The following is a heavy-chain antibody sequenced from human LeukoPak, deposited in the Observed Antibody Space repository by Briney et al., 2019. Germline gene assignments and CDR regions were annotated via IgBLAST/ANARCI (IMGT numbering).Heavy chain of an antibody. Sequence: ASVKVSCKASGYTFTSYGISWVRQAPGQGLEWMGWISAYNGNTNYAQKLQGRVTMTTDTSTSTAYMELRSLRSDDTAVYYCARAVDSSGYYGWFDPLGQGTLASVCS. CDR1: GYTFTSYG. CDR3: ARAVDSSGYYGWFDP. CDR2: ISAYNGNT. D-gene: IGHD3-22*01. V-gene: IGHV1-18*01. J-gene: IGHJ5*02.